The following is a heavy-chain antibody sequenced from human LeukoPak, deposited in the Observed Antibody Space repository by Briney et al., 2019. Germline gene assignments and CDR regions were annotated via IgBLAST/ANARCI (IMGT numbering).Heavy chain of an antibody. V-gene: IGHV4-30-4*01. CDR3: ARVNGGYSYGYSVYY. D-gene: IGHD5-18*01. J-gene: IGHJ4*02. CDR2: IYYSGST. Sequence: SQTLSLTCTVSGGFIRSGDYYWSWIRQPPGKGLEWIGYIYYSGSTYYNPSLKSRVTISVDTSKNQFSLKLSSVTAADTAVYYCARVNGGYSYGYSVYYWGQGTLVTVSS. CDR1: GGFIRSGDYY.